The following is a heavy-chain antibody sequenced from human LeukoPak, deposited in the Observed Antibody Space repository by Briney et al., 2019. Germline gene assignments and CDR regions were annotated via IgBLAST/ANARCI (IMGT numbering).Heavy chain of an antibody. CDR3: VCAFSVFDY. J-gene: IGHJ4*02. Sequence: GGSVRLSCAAPGFTFSSYGMHWVRQAPGKGLEGVAYIRYDGSNKYYADSVKGRFTISRDNSKNTLYLQMNSLRAEDTAVYYCVCAFSVFDYWGEGTLVTVSS. CDR2: IRYDGSNK. D-gene: IGHD5/OR15-5a*01. CDR1: GFTFSSYG. V-gene: IGHV3-30*02.